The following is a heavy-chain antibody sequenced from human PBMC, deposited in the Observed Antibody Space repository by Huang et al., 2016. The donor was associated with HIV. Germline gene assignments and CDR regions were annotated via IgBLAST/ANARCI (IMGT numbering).Heavy chain of an antibody. D-gene: IGHD1-7*01. Sequence: VESGGRSVQPGGSIKLSCVGSTFTFGAYWMSWVRQPPGKGLEWVANIKQDESEKYYADSVKGRFNISRDNARKVLVLEMDNLRVEDTAMYFCATKTAGMDIWGQGTTVTVSS. CDR1: TFTFGAYW. V-gene: IGHV3-7*01. J-gene: IGHJ6*02. CDR3: ATKTAGMDI. CDR2: IKQDESEK.